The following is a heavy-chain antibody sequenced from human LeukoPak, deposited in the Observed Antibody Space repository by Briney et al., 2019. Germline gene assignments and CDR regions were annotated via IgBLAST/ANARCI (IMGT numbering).Heavy chain of an antibody. D-gene: IGHD3-9*01. Sequence: RASVTVSFTASGYTFTSYAMHWVRQAPGQRLEWMGWINAGNGNTKYSQKFQGRVTITRDTPASTAYMELSSLRSEDTAVYYCARVSYDILTGYSNNDYRGQGTLVTVSS. CDR2: INAGNGNT. J-gene: IGHJ4*02. V-gene: IGHV1-3*01. CDR3: ARVSYDILTGYSNNDY. CDR1: GYTFTSYA.